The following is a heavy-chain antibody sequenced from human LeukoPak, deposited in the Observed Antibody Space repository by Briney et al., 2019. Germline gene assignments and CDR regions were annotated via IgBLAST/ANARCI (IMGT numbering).Heavy chain of an antibody. CDR3: ARDRSTTVPFDY. J-gene: IGHJ4*02. V-gene: IGHV1-18*01. D-gene: IGHD4-17*01. Sequence: ASVKVSCKASGYTFINYGISWVRQVPGQGPEWMGWISGYNGNTNYAQKLQGRVTMTTDTSTSTAYMELRSLRSDDTAVYYCARDRSTTVPFDYWGQGTLVTVSS. CDR1: GYTFINYG. CDR2: ISGYNGNT.